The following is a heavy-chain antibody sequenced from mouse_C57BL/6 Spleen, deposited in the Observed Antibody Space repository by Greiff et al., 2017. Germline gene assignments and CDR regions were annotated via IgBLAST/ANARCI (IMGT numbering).Heavy chain of an antibody. Sequence: EVNVVESGGGLVKPGGSLKLSCAASGFTFSSYAMSWVRQTPEKRLEWVATISDGGSYTYYPDNVKGRFTISRDNAKNNLYLQMSHLKSEDTAMYYCARGSGHLYYYAMDYWGQGTSVTVSS. D-gene: IGHD3-2*02. CDR1: GFTFSSYA. CDR3: ARGSGHLYYYAMDY. V-gene: IGHV5-4*03. CDR2: ISDGGSYT. J-gene: IGHJ4*01.